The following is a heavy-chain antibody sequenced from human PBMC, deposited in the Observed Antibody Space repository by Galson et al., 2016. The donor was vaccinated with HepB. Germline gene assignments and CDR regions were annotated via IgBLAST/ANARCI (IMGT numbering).Heavy chain of an antibody. CDR1: GASLSSASSASYH. CDR3: TTYLVGHGGTGY. CDR2: IYYNGNT. V-gene: IGHV4-61*01. J-gene: IGHJ4*02. D-gene: IGHD3-16*01. Sequence: SETLSLTCTVSGASLSSASSASYHWSWIRQPPGKGLEWIGNIYYNGNTKYNPSLKSRVIISVDMSKNQFSLNLTSVTAADTAVYYCTTYLVGHGGTGYWGQGTLVTVAS.